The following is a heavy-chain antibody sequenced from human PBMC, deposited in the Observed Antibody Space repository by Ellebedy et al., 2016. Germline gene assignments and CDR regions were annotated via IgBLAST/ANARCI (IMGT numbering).Heavy chain of an antibody. Sequence: GESLKISCAASGFIFSNYAMSWVRQAPGKGLECVSSISDSGGTTNYADSVKGRFTISRDSSKNTLYLDMDSLRAEDTAIYYCAKCRHINGCLLDYWGQGTLVTVSS. CDR3: AKCRHINGCLLDY. CDR1: GFIFSNYA. J-gene: IGHJ4*02. V-gene: IGHV3-23*01. CDR2: ISDSGGTT. D-gene: IGHD6-19*01.